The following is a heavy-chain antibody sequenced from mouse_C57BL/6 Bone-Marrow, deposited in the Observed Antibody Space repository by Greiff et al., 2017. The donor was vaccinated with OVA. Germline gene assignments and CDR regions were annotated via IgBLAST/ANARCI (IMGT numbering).Heavy chain of an antibody. V-gene: IGHV1-15*01. CDR1: GYTFTDSE. D-gene: IGHD2-5*01. CDR3: TKSNYDYYAMDY. J-gene: IGHJ4*01. Sequence: LVESGAELVRPGASVTLSCKASGYTFTDSEMHWVKQTPVHGLEWIGAIDPETGGTAYNQKFTGKAILTADKSSSTAYMELRSLTSEDSAVYYCTKSNYDYYAMDYWGQGTSVTVSS. CDR2: IDPETGGT.